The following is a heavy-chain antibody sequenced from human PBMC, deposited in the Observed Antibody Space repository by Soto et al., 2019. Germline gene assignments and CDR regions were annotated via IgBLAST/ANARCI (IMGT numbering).Heavy chain of an antibody. J-gene: IGHJ4*02. Sequence: SETLSLTCAVSGGSSTSNNWWTWVRQPPGQGLEWIGEIYRTGSTNYNPSLKSRVTISLDKSENQFSLKVTSLTAADTAVYYCASRDPGTSVDYWGQGTLVTVSS. V-gene: IGHV4-4*02. CDR3: ASRDPGTSVDY. D-gene: IGHD1-7*01. CDR1: GGSSTSNNW. CDR2: IYRTGST.